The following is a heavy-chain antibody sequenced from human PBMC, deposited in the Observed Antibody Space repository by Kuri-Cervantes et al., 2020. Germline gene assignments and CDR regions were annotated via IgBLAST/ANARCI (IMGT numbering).Heavy chain of an antibody. CDR1: GFTFSDYY. D-gene: IGHD6-13*01. CDR3: ARYSSSWYGHYYYYYMDV. CDR2: ISSSGSTI. J-gene: IGHJ6*03. Sequence: GESLKISCAASGFTFSDYYMTWIRQAPGKGLEWLSYISSSGSTIYYADSVKGRFTISRDNAKNSLYLQMNSLRAEDTAVYYCARYSSSWYGHYYYYYMDVWGKGTTVTVSS. V-gene: IGHV3-11*04.